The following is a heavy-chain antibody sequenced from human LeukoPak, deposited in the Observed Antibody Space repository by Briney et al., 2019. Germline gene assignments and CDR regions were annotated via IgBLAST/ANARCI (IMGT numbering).Heavy chain of an antibody. V-gene: IGHV3-48*01. D-gene: IGHD3-16*02. J-gene: IGHJ4*02. CDR2: IDSSSSTI. Sequence: GGSLRLSCAASGFTFDDYGMSWVRQAPGKGLEWVSYIDSSSSTIYYADSVKGRFTVSRDNAKNSLDLQMNSLRADDTAVYYCVRDRGISFYFDYWGQGTLVTVSS. CDR3: VRDRGISFYFDY. CDR1: GFTFDDYG.